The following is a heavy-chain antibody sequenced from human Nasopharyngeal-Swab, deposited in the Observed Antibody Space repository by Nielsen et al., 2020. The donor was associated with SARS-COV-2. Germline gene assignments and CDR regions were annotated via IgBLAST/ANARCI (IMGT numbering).Heavy chain of an antibody. CDR3: ARFMTTVTTETFDY. D-gene: IGHD4-17*01. J-gene: IGHJ4*02. Sequence: VRQAPRKGLAWVSSISNSGDITYYADSVKGRFTASRDNSKNTLYLQMHSLRAEDTAIYYCARFMTTVTTETFDYWGQGTLVTVSS. CDR2: ISNSGDIT. V-gene: IGHV3-23*01.